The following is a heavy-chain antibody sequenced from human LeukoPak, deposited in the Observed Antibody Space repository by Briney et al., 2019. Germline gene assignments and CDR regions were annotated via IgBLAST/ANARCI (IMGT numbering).Heavy chain of an antibody. CDR3: AKGILLQVGAPDS. CDR1: GFTFSSYF. CDR2: ITNSGGT. V-gene: IGHV3-23*01. J-gene: IGHJ4*02. D-gene: IGHD1-26*01. Sequence: GGALRLSCAASGFTFSSYFMGWVRQAPGMGLEGVSSITNSGGTYYADSVKGRFTISRDNSNNTLHLQTNSLKAEDTAVYYCAKGILLQVGAPDSWGEGTLVPVSS.